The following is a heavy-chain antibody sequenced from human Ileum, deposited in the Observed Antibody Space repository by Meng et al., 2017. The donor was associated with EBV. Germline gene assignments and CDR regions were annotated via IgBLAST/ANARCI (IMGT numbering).Heavy chain of an antibody. CDR3: ASRPGFNIGPFDF. Sequence: QVQLEQSGDEVTKPGASVKLSSKASGYTFTRYPIHWVRQAPGQRPEWMGWINTDNGETEFSQKFQGRVTITRDTSATTAYMELISLRSEDTAVYYCASRPGFNIGPFDFWGQGTLVTVSS. J-gene: IGHJ4*02. CDR1: GYTFTRYP. D-gene: IGHD3/OR15-3a*01. CDR2: INTDNGET. V-gene: IGHV1-3*04.